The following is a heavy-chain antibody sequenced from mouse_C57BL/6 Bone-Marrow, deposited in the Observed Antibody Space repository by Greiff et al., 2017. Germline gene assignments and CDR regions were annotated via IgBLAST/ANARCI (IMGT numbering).Heavy chain of an antibody. V-gene: IGHV1-7*01. Sequence: VQLKESGAELAKPGASVKLSCKASGYTFTSYWMHWVKQRPGQGLEWIGYINPSSGYTKYNQKFKDKDTLTADKSSSTAYMQLSSLTYEDSAVYYCARSYGYDEAGFAYWGQGTLVTVSA. CDR3: ARSYGYDEAGFAY. J-gene: IGHJ3*01. D-gene: IGHD2-2*01. CDR2: INPSSGYT. CDR1: GYTFTSYW.